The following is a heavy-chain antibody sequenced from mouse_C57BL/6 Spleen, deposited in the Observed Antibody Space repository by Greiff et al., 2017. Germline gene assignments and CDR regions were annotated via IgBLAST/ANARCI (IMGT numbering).Heavy chain of an antibody. D-gene: IGHD4-1*01. J-gene: IGHJ2*01. CDR1: GFTFSSYA. CDR3: AREGITGTFDY. CDR2: ISDGGSYT. Sequence: EVQGVESGGGLVKPGGSLKLSCAASGFTFSSYAMSWVRQTPGKRLEWVATISDGGSYTYYPDNVKGRFTISRDNAKNHLYLQMSHLESEDTAMDYCAREGITGTFDYWGQGTTLTVSS. V-gene: IGHV5-4*01.